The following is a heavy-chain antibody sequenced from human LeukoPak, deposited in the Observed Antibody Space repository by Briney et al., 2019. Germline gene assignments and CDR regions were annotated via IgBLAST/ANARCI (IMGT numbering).Heavy chain of an antibody. CDR1: GYCITNYW. CDR2: VYPGDSGT. D-gene: IGHD3-22*01. Sequence: GESLKISCKASGYCITNYWIGWVRQMPGKGLEWVGIVYPGDSGTRYSPSFQGQVTISADESINTAYLQWSSLKASDTTMYYCARHKNYYDCTGYNYWGQGTLVTVSS. J-gene: IGHJ4*02. CDR3: ARHKNYYDCTGYNY. V-gene: IGHV5-51*01.